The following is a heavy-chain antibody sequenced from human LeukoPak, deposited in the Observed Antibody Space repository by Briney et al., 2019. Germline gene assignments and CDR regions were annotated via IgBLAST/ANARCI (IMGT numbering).Heavy chain of an antibody. Sequence: ASVKVSCKASGYTFTSYGISWVRQAPGQGLEWMGWISAYNGNTNYAQKLQGRATMTTDTSTSTAYMELRSLRSDDTAVYYCARDRSIVATKDQSDYWGQGTLVTVSS. D-gene: IGHD5-12*01. J-gene: IGHJ4*02. CDR1: GYTFTSYG. CDR3: ARDRSIVATKDQSDY. CDR2: ISAYNGNT. V-gene: IGHV1-18*01.